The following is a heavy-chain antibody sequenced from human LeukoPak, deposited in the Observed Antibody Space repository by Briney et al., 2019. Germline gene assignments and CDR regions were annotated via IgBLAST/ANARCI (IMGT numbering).Heavy chain of an antibody. CDR2: ISSSSSYI. Sequence: GGSLRLSCAASGFTFSSYSMNWVRQAPGKGLEWVSSISSSSSYIYYADSVKGRFTISRDNAKNSLYLQMNSLRAEDTAVYYCARVGNTMVRGVWPWFDPWGQGTLVTVSS. CDR1: GFTFSSYS. D-gene: IGHD3-10*01. J-gene: IGHJ5*02. CDR3: ARVGNTMVRGVWPWFDP. V-gene: IGHV3-21*01.